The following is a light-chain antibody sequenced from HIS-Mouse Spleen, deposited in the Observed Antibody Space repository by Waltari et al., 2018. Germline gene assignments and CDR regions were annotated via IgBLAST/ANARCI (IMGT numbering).Light chain of an antibody. CDR3: QQYYSYPPT. CDR2: AAS. V-gene: IGKV1-8*01. CDR1: QGISSY. J-gene: IGKJ1*01. Sequence: AIRMTQSPSSFSASTGARVTITCRASQGISSYLAWYQQKPGKAPKLLIYAASTLQSGVPSRFSGSGSGTDFTLTISCQQSEDFATYYCQQYYSYPPTFGQGTKVEIK.